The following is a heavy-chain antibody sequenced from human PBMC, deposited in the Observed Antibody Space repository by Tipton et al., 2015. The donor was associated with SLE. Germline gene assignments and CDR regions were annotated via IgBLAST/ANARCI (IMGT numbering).Heavy chain of an antibody. CDR3: ARDFWSGYGSFDY. Sequence: LRLSCTVSGGSISSYYWTWIRQPPGKGLEWIGYVYYSGSTNYNPSLKSRVTISVDKSKNQFSLRLSSVTAADTAVYYCARDFWSGYGSFDYWGQGALVTVSS. CDR1: GGSISSYY. CDR2: VYYSGST. V-gene: IGHV4-59*01. D-gene: IGHD3-3*01. J-gene: IGHJ4*02.